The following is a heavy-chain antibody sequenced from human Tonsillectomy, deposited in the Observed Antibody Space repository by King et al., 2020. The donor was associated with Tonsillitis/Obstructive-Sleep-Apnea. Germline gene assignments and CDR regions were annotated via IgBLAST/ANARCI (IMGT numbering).Heavy chain of an antibody. CDR2: IKSKTDGGTT. V-gene: IGHV3-15*01. CDR1: GFSFSNAW. CDR3: TASDIWSGNYYYYMDV. J-gene: IGHJ6*03. D-gene: IGHD3-3*01. Sequence: VQLVESGGGLVKPGGSLRLSCAASGFSFSNAWMSWVRQGPGKGLEWIGRIKSKTDGGTTDYAAPVKGRFTISRDDSKNTLYLQMNSLKTEDTAVYYCTASDIWSGNYYYYMDVWGKGTTVTVSS.